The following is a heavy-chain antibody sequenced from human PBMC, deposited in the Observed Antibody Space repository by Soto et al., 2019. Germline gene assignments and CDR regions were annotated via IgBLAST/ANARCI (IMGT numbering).Heavy chain of an antibody. CDR1: GYTFTSYA. CDR3: ARSREGRYYFDY. D-gene: IGHD6-25*01. J-gene: IGHJ4*02. V-gene: IGHV1-3*01. Sequence: GASVKVSCKASGYTFTSYAMHWVRQAPGQRLEWMGWINAGNGNTKYSQKFQGRVTITRDTSASTAYMELSSLRSEDTAVYYCARSREGRYYFDYWGQGTLVTVSS. CDR2: INAGNGNT.